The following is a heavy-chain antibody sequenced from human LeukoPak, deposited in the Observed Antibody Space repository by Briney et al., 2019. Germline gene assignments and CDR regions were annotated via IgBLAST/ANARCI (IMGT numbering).Heavy chain of an antibody. Sequence: ASVKVSCKASGYTFTSYAMNWVRQAPGQGLEWMGWIDPNTGNPTYAQGFTGRFVFSLDTSVSTAYLQISSLKAEDTAVYYCARAYQPLGGLSFPDQWGQGTLVTVSS. CDR1: GYTFTSYA. J-gene: IGHJ5*02. CDR3: ARAYQPLGGLSFPDQ. D-gene: IGHD3-16*02. V-gene: IGHV7-4-1*02. CDR2: IDPNTGNP.